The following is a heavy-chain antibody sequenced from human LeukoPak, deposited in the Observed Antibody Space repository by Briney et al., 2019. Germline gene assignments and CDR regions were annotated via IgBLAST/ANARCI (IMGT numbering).Heavy chain of an antibody. CDR3: VRDAGPAPLFDL. Sequence: SQTLSLTCTVSGDTISNSGVAWNWIRQSPSRDLEWLVRTYYRSKWYNDYAVSLKSRIAINPDTAKNQFSLQLNSVTPDDTGVYYCVRDAGPAPLFDLWGRGTLVTVSS. CDR2: TYYRSKWYN. CDR1: GDTISNSGVA. D-gene: IGHD6-13*01. J-gene: IGHJ5*02. V-gene: IGHV6-1*01.